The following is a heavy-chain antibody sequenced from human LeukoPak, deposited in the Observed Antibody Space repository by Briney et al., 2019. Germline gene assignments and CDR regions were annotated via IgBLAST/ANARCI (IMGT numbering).Heavy chain of an antibody. J-gene: IGHJ4*02. V-gene: IGHV4-59*01. Sequence: PSETLSLTCTVSGGSISSYYWSWIRQPPGKGLEWIGYIYYSGSTNYNPSLKSRVTISVDTSKNQFSLKLSSVTAADTAVYYCARTRPRDSSGFDYWGQGTLVTVSS. CDR3: ARTRPRDSSGFDY. CDR1: GGSISSYY. D-gene: IGHD3-22*01. CDR2: IYYSGST.